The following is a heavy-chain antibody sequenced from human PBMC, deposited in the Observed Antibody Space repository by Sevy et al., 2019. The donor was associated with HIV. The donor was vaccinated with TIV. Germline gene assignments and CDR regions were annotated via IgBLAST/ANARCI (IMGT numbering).Heavy chain of an antibody. Sequence: GGSLRLSCAASGFAFSDHYVDWVRQAPGKGLECVGRIRNRPNRYTTEYAASVEGRFTISRDDSRHSLYLQMNSLKTEDSAVYYCVRGPNCGVGGCQQISPYCLDVWGIGATVTVSS. V-gene: IGHV3-72*01. CDR3: VRGPNCGVGGCQQISPYCLDV. D-gene: IGHD2-21*01. CDR2: IRNRPNRYTT. J-gene: IGHJ6*03. CDR1: GFAFSDHY.